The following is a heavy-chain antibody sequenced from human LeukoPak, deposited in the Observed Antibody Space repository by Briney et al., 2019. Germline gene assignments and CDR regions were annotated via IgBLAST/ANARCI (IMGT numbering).Heavy chain of an antibody. D-gene: IGHD1-26*01. Sequence: GGSLRLSCAASGFTFSTCGMSWVRQAQGKGLEWVSVITRGGGSTYNADSVKGRFTISRDNSRNTLYLQMNSRRAEDTAVYYCAKHRSGNYAFDYWGQGTLVTVSS. V-gene: IGHV3-23*01. CDR2: ITRGGGST. CDR1: GFTFSTCG. J-gene: IGHJ4*02. CDR3: AKHRSGNYAFDY.